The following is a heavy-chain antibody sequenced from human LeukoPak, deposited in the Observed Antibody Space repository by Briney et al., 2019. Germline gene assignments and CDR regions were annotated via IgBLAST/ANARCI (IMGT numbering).Heavy chain of an antibody. J-gene: IGHJ4*02. CDR2: IYSSGST. CDR3: ARHGNDYGDCLFDY. D-gene: IGHD4-17*01. V-gene: IGHV4-39*01. Sequence: PSETLSLTCTVSGDSISQSNYYWVWLRQPPGKALEWLGSIYSSGSTYYDLPLKSRITVSADMSKNQFSLKVISVTAADTAVYYCARHGNDYGDCLFDYWGLGNLVIVSS. CDR1: GDSISQSNYY.